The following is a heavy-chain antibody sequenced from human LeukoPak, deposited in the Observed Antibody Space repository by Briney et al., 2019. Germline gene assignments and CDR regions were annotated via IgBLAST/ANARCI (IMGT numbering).Heavy chain of an antibody. V-gene: IGHV1-3*01. Sequence: GASVKVSCKASGYTVTRYAIHWVRQAPGQRLEWMGWLNAGNGNTKYSQKFQGRVTITRDTSASTAYMELSSLRSEDTAVYYCARGVGIAAAEGIFDIWGQGTMVTVSS. J-gene: IGHJ3*02. D-gene: IGHD6-13*01. CDR1: GYTVTRYA. CDR2: LNAGNGNT. CDR3: ARGVGIAAAEGIFDI.